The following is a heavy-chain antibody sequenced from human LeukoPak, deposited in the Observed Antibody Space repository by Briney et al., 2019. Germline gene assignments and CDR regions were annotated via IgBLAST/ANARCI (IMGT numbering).Heavy chain of an antibody. V-gene: IGHV4-34*01. CDR3: ARSPRYSGYDYGSDY. D-gene: IGHD5-12*01. Sequence: SETLSLTCAVYGGSFSAYYWSWIRQPPGKGLEWIGEINHSGRTNYNASLKSRVTISVDTSKNQFSLKMRYVTAADTAVYYCARSPRYSGYDYGSDYWGRGILVTVSS. J-gene: IGHJ4*02. CDR1: GGSFSAYY. CDR2: INHSGRT.